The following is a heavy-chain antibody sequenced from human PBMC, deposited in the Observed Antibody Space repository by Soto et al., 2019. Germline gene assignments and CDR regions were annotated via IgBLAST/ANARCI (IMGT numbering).Heavy chain of an antibody. CDR3: ARVQSSGWSGRLYYFDY. V-gene: IGHV4-31*11. Sequence: PSETLSLTCAVSGDSISNGGYYWSWIRHHPGKGREWIGYIHYTGTTFYNPSLKGRLTISVDTSINHFSLKLSSVAAADTAVDYCARVQSSGWSGRLYYFDYWGQGTLVTVSS. CDR2: IHYTGTT. J-gene: IGHJ4*02. D-gene: IGHD6-19*01. CDR1: GDSISNGGYY.